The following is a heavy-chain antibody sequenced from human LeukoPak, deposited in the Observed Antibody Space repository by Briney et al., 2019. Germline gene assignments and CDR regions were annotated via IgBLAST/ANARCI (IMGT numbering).Heavy chain of an antibody. J-gene: IGHJ6*02. D-gene: IGHD2-2*01. V-gene: IGHV4-31*03. Sequence: NPSQTPSLTCTVSGGSISSGGYYWSWIRQHPGKGLEWIGYIYYSGSTYYNPSLKGRVTISVDTSKNQFSLKLSSVTAADTAVYYCAREPSVVVPAAIFHYGMDVWGQGTTVTVSS. CDR2: IYYSGST. CDR3: AREPSVVVPAAIFHYGMDV. CDR1: GGSISSGGYY.